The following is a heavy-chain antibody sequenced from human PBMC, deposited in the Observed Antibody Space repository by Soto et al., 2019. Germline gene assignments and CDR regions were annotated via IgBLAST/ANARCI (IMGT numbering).Heavy chain of an antibody. J-gene: IGHJ1*01. CDR1: GFTFSSYW. V-gene: IGHV3-7*05. D-gene: IGHD3-22*01. CDR2: IKQDGSEK. Sequence: GGSLRLSCAASGFTFSSYWMSWVRQAPGKGLEWVANIKQDGSEKYYVDSVKGRFTISRDNAKNSLYLQMNSLRAEDTAVYYCARDLGTYYYDSSGSGYFQHWGQGTLVTVSS. CDR3: ARDLGTYYYDSSGSGYFQH.